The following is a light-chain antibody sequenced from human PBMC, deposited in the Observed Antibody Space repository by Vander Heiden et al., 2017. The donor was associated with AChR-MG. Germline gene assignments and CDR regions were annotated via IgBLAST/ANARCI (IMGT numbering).Light chain of an antibody. V-gene: IGLV2-14*03. J-gene: IGLJ2*01. CDR2: DVS. CDR3: SSYTNANTRV. CDR1: SSDIGGYNY. Sequence: QSALTQPASVSGSPGQSITISCTGTSSDIGGYNYGSWYQHHPGNAPKHIIYDVSSRPSGVSNRFSGSKSGNTASLTISGLQAEDEAAYYCSSYTNANTRVFGGGTKVTVL.